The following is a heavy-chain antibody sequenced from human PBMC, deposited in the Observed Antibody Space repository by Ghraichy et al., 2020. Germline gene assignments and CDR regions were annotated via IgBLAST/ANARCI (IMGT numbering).Heavy chain of an antibody. V-gene: IGHV4-30-2*01. J-gene: IGHJ4*02. CDR1: GGSISSGGYS. CDR3: ARVNRRESRVAGTLYFDY. CDR2: IYHSGST. Sequence: SETLSLTCAVSGGSISSGGYSWSWIRQPPGKGLEWIGYIYHSGSTYYNPSLKSRVTISVDRSKNQFSLKLSSVTAADTAVYYCARVNRRESRVAGTLYFDYWGQGTLVTVSS. D-gene: IGHD6-19*01.